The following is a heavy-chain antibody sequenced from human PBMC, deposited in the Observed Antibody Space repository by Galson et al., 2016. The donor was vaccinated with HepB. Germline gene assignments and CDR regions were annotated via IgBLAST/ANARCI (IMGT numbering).Heavy chain of an antibody. CDR3: MREGLTTDY. Sequence: TLSLTCAVSGGSISSGGYSWSWIRQPPGKGLEWIGYIYHSGSTYYNPSLKSRVTISVDRSVNHFSLRLTSMTAADTALYYCMREGLTTDYWGQGTLVTVSS. V-gene: IGHV4-30-2*01. J-gene: IGHJ4*02. CDR2: IYHSGST. D-gene: IGHD4-11*01. CDR1: GGSISSGGYS.